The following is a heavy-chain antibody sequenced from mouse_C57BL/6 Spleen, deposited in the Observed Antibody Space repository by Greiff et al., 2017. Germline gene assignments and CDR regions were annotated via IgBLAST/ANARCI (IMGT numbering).Heavy chain of an antibody. CDR3: ARGAPYYFDY. CDR1: GFTFSDYY. D-gene: IGHD1-3*01. V-gene: IGHV5-16*01. CDR2: INSDGSST. J-gene: IGHJ2*01. Sequence: EVMLVESEGGLVQPGSSMKLSCTASGFTFSDYYMAWVRQVPEKGLEWVANINSDGSSTYYLDSLKSRFIISRDNAKNILYLQMSSLKSEDTATYYCARGAPYYFDYWGQGTTLTVSS.